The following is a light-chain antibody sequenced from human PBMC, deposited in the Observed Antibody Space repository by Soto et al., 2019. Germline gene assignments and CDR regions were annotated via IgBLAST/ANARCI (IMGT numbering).Light chain of an antibody. Sequence: DLQMTQSPSTLSASVGDRVTITCRASQSISNWLAWYQQKPGKAPNLLIYDASSLESGVPSRFSGSGSGTEFTLTISSLQPDDIATYYCQQYNSYPKTFGQGTKVDIK. J-gene: IGKJ1*01. V-gene: IGKV1-5*01. CDR1: QSISNW. CDR2: DAS. CDR3: QQYNSYPKT.